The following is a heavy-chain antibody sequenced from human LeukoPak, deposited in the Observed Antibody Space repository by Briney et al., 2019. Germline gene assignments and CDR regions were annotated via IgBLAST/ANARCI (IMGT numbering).Heavy chain of an antibody. CDR3: ARVKVVLWFGELPTSYYFDY. CDR2: IITIFGTA. CDR1: GGTFSSYA. Sequence: GASVKVSCKASGGTFSSYAISWVRQAPGQGLEWMGGIITIFGTANYAQKFQGRVTITADESTSTAYMELSTLRSEDTAVYYCARVKVVLWFGELPTSYYFDYWGQGTLVTVSS. J-gene: IGHJ4*02. D-gene: IGHD3-10*01. V-gene: IGHV1-69*01.